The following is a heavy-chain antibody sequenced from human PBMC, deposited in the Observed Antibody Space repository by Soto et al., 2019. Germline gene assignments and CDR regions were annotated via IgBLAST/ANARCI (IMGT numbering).Heavy chain of an antibody. CDR3: ARDQSYGAYFYYGMDV. V-gene: IGHV3-74*01. J-gene: IGHJ6*02. D-gene: IGHD3-10*01. CDR2: INSDGTRT. Sequence: VGYLRLSCAASGFSLTTYWMHWVRQAPGKGLVWVSRINSDGTRTSYADSVKGRFTISRDNAENTLYLQMNSLRAEDTAVYYCARDQSYGAYFYYGMDVWGQGTTVTVSS. CDR1: GFSLTTYW.